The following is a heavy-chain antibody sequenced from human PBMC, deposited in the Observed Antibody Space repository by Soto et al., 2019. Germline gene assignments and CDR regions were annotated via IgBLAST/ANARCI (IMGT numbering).Heavy chain of an antibody. J-gene: IGHJ5*02. CDR2: IDPSDSYT. CDR3: AVGLGVVMTHNWFDP. CDR1: GYSFTSYW. V-gene: IGHV5-10-1*01. Sequence: LGESLKISCKGSGYSFTSYWISWVRQMPGKGLEWMGRIDPSDSYTNYSPSFQGHVTISADKSISTAYLQWSSLKASDTAMHYCAVGLGVVMTHNWFDPWGQGTLVTVSS. D-gene: IGHD2-21*02.